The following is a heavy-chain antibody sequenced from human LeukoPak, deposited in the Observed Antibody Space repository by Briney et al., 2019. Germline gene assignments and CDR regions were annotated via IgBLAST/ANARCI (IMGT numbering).Heavy chain of an antibody. CDR3: ARLPRDGYNWGY. D-gene: IGHD5-24*01. V-gene: IGHV4-39*01. J-gene: IGHJ4*02. CDR2: IYYSGST. CDR1: GGSISSSSYY. Sequence: PSETLSLTCTVSGGSISSSSYYWGWIRQPPGKGLEWIGSIYYSGSTYYNPSLKSRVTISEDTSKNQFSLKLSSVTAADTAVYYCARLPRDGYNWGYWGQGTLVTVSS.